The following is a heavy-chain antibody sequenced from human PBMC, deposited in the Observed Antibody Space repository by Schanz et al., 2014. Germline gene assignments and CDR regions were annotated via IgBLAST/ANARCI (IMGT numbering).Heavy chain of an antibody. D-gene: IGHD3-3*01. Sequence: QVQLVQSGAEVKKPGASVKVSCKASGYTFAVYYIHWVRQAPGQGLEFMGWINPNSGDTEYGQQFEGRVALTRDTSISTAYMELSSLTSDDTAVYYCASDFWSGYSHYYYGLDVGGQGTTVTVSS. CDR3: ASDFWSGYSHYYYGLDV. CDR1: GYTFAVYY. CDR2: INPNSGDT. J-gene: IGHJ6*02. V-gene: IGHV1-2*02.